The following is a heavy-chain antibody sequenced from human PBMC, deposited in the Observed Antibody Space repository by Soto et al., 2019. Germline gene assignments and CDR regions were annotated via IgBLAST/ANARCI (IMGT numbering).Heavy chain of an antibody. CDR3: ARGGPRDGYRDLDY. D-gene: IGHD5-18*01. CDR1: GFTFSTYA. J-gene: IGHJ4*02. V-gene: IGHV3-23*01. CDR2: LTNTGDST. Sequence: EVQLLESGGALVQPGGSLRLSCAASGFTFSTYAMTWVRQAPGKGLERVASLTNTGDSTHYPDSVKGRFTISRDNSKNTMYLQMSSLRAEDTAVYYCARGGPRDGYRDLDYWGQGTQVTVSS.